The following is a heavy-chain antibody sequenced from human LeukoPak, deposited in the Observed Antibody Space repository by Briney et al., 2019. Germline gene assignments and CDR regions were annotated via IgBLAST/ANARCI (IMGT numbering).Heavy chain of an antibody. CDR2: IYSGGST. CDR1: GFTVSSSY. Sequence: GGSLRLSCAASGFTVSSSYMSWVRQAPGKGLEWVSAIYSGGSTYYADSVKGRFTISRDNSKNTLSLQMNGLRAEDTAVYYCARVRTALTNWFDPWGQGTLVTVAS. CDR3: ARVRTALTNWFDP. V-gene: IGHV3-66*01. J-gene: IGHJ5*02. D-gene: IGHD2-21*02.